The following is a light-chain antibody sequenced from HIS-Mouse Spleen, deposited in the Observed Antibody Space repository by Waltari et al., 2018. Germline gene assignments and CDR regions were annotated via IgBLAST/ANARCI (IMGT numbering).Light chain of an antibody. CDR3: CSYAGSSTFVV. CDR2: EGS. Sequence: QSALTQPASVSGSPGQSITISCTGTSSDVGSYNLVSWYQQHPGKAPKLMIYEGSKRASGVSNRFSGSNSGNTASLTISGLQAEDEADYYCCSYAGSSTFVVFGGGTKLTVL. J-gene: IGLJ2*01. V-gene: IGLV2-23*03. CDR1: SSDVGSYNL.